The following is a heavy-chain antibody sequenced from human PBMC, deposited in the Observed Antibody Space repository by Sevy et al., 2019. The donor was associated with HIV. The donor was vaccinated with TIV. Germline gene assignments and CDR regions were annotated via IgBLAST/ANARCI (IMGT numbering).Heavy chain of an antibody. CDR3: ARVRYNYGSYYFDY. Sequence: GGSLRLSCAASGFTFSSYWMSWVRQAPGKGLEWVANIKQDGSEKYYVDSVKGRFTISRDNAKNSLYLQMNSLTAEDTAVYYCARVRYNYGSYYFDYWGQGTLVTVSS. V-gene: IGHV3-7*03. CDR2: IKQDGSEK. J-gene: IGHJ4*02. D-gene: IGHD5-18*01. CDR1: GFTFSSYW.